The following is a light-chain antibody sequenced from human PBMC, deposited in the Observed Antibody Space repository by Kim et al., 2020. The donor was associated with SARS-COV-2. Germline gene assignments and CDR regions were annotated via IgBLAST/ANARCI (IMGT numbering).Light chain of an antibody. J-gene: IGLJ2*01. CDR3: QVWDSNSVI. Sequence: GSPVHKRSVTCSGRNLGDKYTCWYQQKPGQVPVLGSHEDVTRPSGISERFSGSNSGNTATLTISETQVVDEADYYCQVWDSNSVIFGGGTQLTVL. V-gene: IGLV3-1*01. CDR1: NLGDKY. CDR2: EDV.